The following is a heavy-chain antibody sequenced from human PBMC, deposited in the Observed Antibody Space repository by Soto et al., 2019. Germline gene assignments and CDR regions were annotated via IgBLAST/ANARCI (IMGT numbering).Heavy chain of an antibody. V-gene: IGHV4-59*01. CDR2: IYYSGST. CDR3: ARTSNLPVPDMVYYYYYYYMDV. J-gene: IGHJ6*03. D-gene: IGHD5-18*01. Sequence: SETLSLTCTVSGGSISSYYWSWIRQPPGKGLEWIGYIYYSGSTNYNPSLKSRVTISVDRSKNRFSLKLSSVTAADTAVYYCARTSNLPVPDMVYYYYYYYMDVWGKGTTVTVSS. CDR1: GGSISSYY.